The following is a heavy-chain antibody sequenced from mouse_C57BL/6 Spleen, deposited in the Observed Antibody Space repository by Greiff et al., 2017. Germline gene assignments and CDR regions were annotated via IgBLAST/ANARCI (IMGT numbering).Heavy chain of an antibody. CDR3: TRDGRISTPFDY. CDR2: ISSGGDYI. V-gene: IGHV5-9-1*02. CDR1: GFTFSSYA. J-gene: IGHJ2*01. Sequence: EVMLVESGEGLVKPGGSLKLSCAASGFTFSSYAMSWVRQTPEKRLEWVAYISSGGDYIYYADTVKGRFTISRDNARNTLYLQMSSLKSEVTAMYYCTRDGRISTPFDYWGQGTTLTVSS. D-gene: IGHD2-3*01.